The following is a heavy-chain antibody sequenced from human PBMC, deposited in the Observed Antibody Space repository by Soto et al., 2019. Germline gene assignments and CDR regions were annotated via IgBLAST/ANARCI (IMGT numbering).Heavy chain of an antibody. CDR2: IYYSGRT. J-gene: IGHJ4*02. CDR1: GGSFSGYY. D-gene: IGHD6-6*01. CDR3: AGELSNSPEYFDF. Sequence: QVQLQQWGAGLLKPSETLSLTCAVYGGSFSGYYWSWIRQPPGKGLEWIGYIYYSGRTAYNPSLKRRIIISIDTSKNQFSLSLNSLNAADTAVYYCAGELSNSPEYFDFWGLGTLVTVSS. V-gene: IGHV4-34*01.